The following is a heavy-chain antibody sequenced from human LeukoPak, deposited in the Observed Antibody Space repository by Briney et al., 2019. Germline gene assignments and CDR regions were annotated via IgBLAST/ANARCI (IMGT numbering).Heavy chain of an antibody. Sequence: GGSLRLSCAASGFIFKTYTMNWVRQAPGKGLEWVSSILSSGAYTYYADSLKGRFTISRDNAKNSLYLQMNSLRAEDTAVYYCVTRGWADYYYYMDVWGKGTTVTVSS. V-gene: IGHV3-21*06. CDR3: VTRGWADYYYYMDV. D-gene: IGHD6-19*01. CDR2: ILSSGAYT. J-gene: IGHJ6*03. CDR1: GFIFKTYT.